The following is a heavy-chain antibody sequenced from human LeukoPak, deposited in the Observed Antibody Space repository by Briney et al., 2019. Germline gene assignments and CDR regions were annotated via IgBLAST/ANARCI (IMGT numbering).Heavy chain of an antibody. CDR2: IYYSGST. J-gene: IGHJ4*02. CDR1: GGSISSGDYY. CDR3: ARDRVRDYDFWSGHEYYFDY. Sequence: SQTLSLTCTVSGGSISSGDYYWSWIRQPPGKGLEWIGYIYYSGSTYYNPSLKSRVTISVDTSKNQFSLKLSSVTAADTAVYYCARDRVRDYDFWSGHEYYFDYWGQGTLVTVSS. D-gene: IGHD3-3*01. V-gene: IGHV4-30-4*08.